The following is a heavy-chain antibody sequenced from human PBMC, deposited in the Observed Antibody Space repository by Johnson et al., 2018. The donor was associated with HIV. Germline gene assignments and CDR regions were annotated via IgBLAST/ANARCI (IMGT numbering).Heavy chain of an antibody. J-gene: IGHJ3*02. Sequence: QVQLVESGGGVVQPGRSLRLSCTASGFTFSTNAMHWVRQAPGKGLEWVAGVTYDGSNKYYADSVKGRFPISRDNSKTTLDLQMNSLRPEDTAVYYCAKEQGGFHIWGQGTPVSVSS. CDR3: AKEQGGFHI. CDR1: GFTFSTNA. CDR2: VTYDGSNK. V-gene: IGHV3-30*18. D-gene: IGHD2-15*01.